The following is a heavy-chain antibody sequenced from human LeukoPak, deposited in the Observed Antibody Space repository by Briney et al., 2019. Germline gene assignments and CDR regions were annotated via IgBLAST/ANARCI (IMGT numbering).Heavy chain of an antibody. CDR3: TTFILLWFGELQGPSH. D-gene: IGHD3-10*01. J-gene: IGHJ4*02. CDR2: IKSKTDGGTT. V-gene: IGHV3-15*01. CDR1: GFTFSNAW. Sequence: PGGSLRLSCAASGFTFSNAWMSWVRQAPGKGLEWVGRIKSKTDGGTTDYAAPVKGRFTISRDDSKNTLYLQMNSLKTEDKAVYYCTTFILLWFGELQGPSHWGQGTLVTVSS.